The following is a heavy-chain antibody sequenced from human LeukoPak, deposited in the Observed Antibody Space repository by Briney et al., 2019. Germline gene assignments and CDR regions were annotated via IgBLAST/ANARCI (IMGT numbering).Heavy chain of an antibody. Sequence: GESLKISCKGSGYSFADYWIGWVRQMPGKGLEWMGIIYPGDSDTRYSPSSRGQVTISADKSISTAYLQWSSLKASDTAMYYCASATGDYSYFESWGQGALVTVSS. J-gene: IGHJ4*02. CDR2: IYPGDSDT. V-gene: IGHV5-51*01. D-gene: IGHD1-1*01. CDR3: ASATGDYSYFES. CDR1: GYSFADYW.